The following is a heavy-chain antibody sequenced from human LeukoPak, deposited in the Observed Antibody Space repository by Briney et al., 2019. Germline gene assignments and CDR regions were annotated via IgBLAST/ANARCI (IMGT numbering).Heavy chain of an antibody. V-gene: IGHV5-51*01. CDR2: IYPGDSDT. CDR3: ARLDSSGYYYVAEYFQH. CDR1: GYKFTSYW. D-gene: IGHD3-22*01. Sequence: GESLKISCKGSGYKFTSYWIGWVRQMPGKGLEWMGIIYPGDSDTRYSPSFQGQVTISADKSISTAYLQWSSLKASDTAMYYCARLDSSGYYYVAEYFQHWGQGTLVTVSP. J-gene: IGHJ1*01.